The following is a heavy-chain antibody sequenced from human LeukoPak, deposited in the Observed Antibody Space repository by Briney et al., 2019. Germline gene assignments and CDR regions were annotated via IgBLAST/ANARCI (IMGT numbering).Heavy chain of an antibody. CDR1: GFTFSAYN. D-gene: IGHD1-26*01. Sequence: GGSLRLSCAASGFTFSAYNMNWVRQAPGKGLEWVSSITSTSSYMYYADSVKGRFTISRDNAQNSLYLHMSSLRAEDTAVYYCARDPYSGGYGDDYYYYMDVWGKGTTVTISS. CDR2: ITSTSSYM. CDR3: ARDPYSGGYGDDYYYYMDV. J-gene: IGHJ6*03. V-gene: IGHV3-21*01.